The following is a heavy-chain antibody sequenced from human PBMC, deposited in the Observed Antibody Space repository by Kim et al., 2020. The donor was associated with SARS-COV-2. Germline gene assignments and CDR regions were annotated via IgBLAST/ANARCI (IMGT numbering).Heavy chain of an antibody. CDR1: GFTFDDYA. D-gene: IGHD6-13*01. V-gene: IGHV3-9*01. CDR2: ISWNSGSI. J-gene: IGHJ6*03. CDR3: AKDMPPSGSREKAGAIYYYMDV. Sequence: GGSLRLSCAASGFTFDDYAMHWVRQAPGKGLEWVSGISWNSGSIGYADSVKGRFTISRDNAKNSLYLQMNSLRAEDTALYYCAKDMPPSGSREKAGAIYYYMDVWGKGTTVTVSS.